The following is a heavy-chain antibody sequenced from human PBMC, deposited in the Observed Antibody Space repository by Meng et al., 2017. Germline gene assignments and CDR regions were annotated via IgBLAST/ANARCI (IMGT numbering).Heavy chain of an antibody. J-gene: IGHJ5*02. CDR2: IYYSGST. CDR1: GGSISSGGYY. D-gene: IGHD3-22*01. CDR3: ARDYYDSSGYVFDP. V-gene: IGHV4-31*03. Sequence: SETLSLTCTVSGGSISSGGYYWSWIRQHPGKGLEWIGYIYYSGSTYYNPSLKSRVTISVDTSKNQFSLKLSSVTAADTAVYYCARDYYDSSGYVFDPWGQGTLVTVSS.